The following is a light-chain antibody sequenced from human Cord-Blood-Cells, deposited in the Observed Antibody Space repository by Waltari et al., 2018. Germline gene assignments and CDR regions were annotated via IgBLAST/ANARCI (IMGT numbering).Light chain of an antibody. CDR1: SIHVGGYNY. V-gene: IGLV2-14*03. CDR3: SSYTSSSTLVV. J-gene: IGLJ2*01. Sequence: QSAPTQPPPASGSPGRSITISSTSPSIHVGGYNYLFWYQHHPGNAPKLMISDVRNRPSGVSNCFSGSKSGNTASLTISGLQAEDEADYDCSSYTSSSTLVVFGGGTKLTVL. CDR2: DVR.